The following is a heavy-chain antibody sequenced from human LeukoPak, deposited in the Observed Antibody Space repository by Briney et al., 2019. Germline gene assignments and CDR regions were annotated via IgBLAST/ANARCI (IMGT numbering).Heavy chain of an antibody. J-gene: IGHJ4*02. Sequence: GGSLRLSCAASGFTFSSYAMSWVRQAPGKGLEWVSAISGSGGSTYYADSMKGRFTISRDNSKNTLYLQMNRLRAEDTAVYYCAKDLEQLVRGYFDDWGQGTLVTVSA. CDR1: GFTFSSYA. CDR2: ISGSGGST. D-gene: IGHD6-6*01. V-gene: IGHV3-23*01. CDR3: AKDLEQLVRGYFDD.